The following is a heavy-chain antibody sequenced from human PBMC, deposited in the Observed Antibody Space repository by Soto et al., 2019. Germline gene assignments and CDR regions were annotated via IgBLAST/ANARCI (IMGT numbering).Heavy chain of an antibody. CDR3: ASDMPDDGFDI. Sequence: QVQLVQSGAEVKKPGSSVKVSCKASGGPFSSYGFSWVRQAPGQGLEWMGGIIPIIDTTNYARKFQGRVTITADESTSTAYMELSSLTSDDTAAYYCASDMPDDGFDIWGQGTMVTVSS. CDR2: IIPIIDTT. V-gene: IGHV1-69*01. CDR1: GGPFSSYG. D-gene: IGHD2-2*01. J-gene: IGHJ3*02.